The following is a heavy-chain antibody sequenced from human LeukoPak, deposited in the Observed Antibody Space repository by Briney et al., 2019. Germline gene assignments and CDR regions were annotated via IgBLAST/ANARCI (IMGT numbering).Heavy chain of an antibody. CDR2: INQDGSEK. J-gene: IGHJ4*02. CDR1: GFTLTSYW. D-gene: IGHD5-18*01. V-gene: IGHV3-7*03. CDR3: ARGWIELWPLDS. Sequence: PGGSLRLSCAASGFTLTSYWMSWVRQAPGKGLEWVANINQDGSEKYYVDSVKGRFTISRDNAKNSLCLQMNSLRAEDTAVYYCARGWIELWPLDSWGQGTLVTVSS.